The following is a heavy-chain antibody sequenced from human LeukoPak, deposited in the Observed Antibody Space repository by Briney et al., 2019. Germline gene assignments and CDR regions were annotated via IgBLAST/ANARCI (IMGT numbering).Heavy chain of an antibody. CDR3: ARGGGGGGFY. CDR2: INHSGST. V-gene: IGHV4-34*01. D-gene: IGHD2-15*01. CDR1: GGSFSGYY. J-gene: IGHJ4*02. Sequence: SETLSLTCAVYGGSFSGYYWSWIRQPPGKGLEWIGEINHSGSTNYNPSLKSRVTISVDTSKNQFSLKLSSVTAADTAVYYCARGGGGGGFYWGQGTLVTVSS.